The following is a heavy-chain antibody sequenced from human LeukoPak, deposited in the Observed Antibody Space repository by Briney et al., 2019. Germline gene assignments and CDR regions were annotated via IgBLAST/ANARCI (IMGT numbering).Heavy chain of an antibody. J-gene: IGHJ4*02. CDR2: LTGRGGGT. V-gene: IGHV3-23*01. Sequence: GGSLRLSCAVCGITLCTHGTRWVRQAPGKGREWVAGLTGRGGGTTYADSVQGRVTNSRDHPKDTLYLQKKRLRAEDTAVYVRSKRRVLIWVFLGGFNKEANDFDSMGQGALVTVSS. CDR1: GITLCTHG. CDR3: SKRRVLIWVFLGGFNKEANDFDS. D-gene: IGHD2-8*02.